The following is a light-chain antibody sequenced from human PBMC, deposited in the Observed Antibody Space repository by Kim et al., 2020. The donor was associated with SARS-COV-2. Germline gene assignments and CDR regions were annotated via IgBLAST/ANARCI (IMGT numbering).Light chain of an antibody. Sequence: SYELTQPPSESVSPGQAASITCSGDNLGNKYISWYQKKSGQSPVVVIFQDDKRPSGIPERFSGSTSDNTATLTISGTQAMDEADYYCQAWDNGAVVFGGGTQLTVL. CDR3: QAWDNGAVV. CDR1: NLGNKY. V-gene: IGLV3-1*01. J-gene: IGLJ3*02. CDR2: QDD.